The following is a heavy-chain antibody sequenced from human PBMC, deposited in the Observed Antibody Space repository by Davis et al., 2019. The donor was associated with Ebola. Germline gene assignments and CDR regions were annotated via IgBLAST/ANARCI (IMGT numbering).Heavy chain of an antibody. J-gene: IGHJ4*02. V-gene: IGHV4-59*11. CDR2: IYYTGSA. CDR1: GVSISRHY. D-gene: IGHD3-16*01. CDR3: AERGGSV. Sequence: PSQTLSLTCTVSGVSISRHYWSWIRQPPGKRREWNGSIYYTGSAYYHSSLANRATISVDTSKNQFSLKLSSVTAADTAMYYCAERGGSVWGQGTLVTVSS.